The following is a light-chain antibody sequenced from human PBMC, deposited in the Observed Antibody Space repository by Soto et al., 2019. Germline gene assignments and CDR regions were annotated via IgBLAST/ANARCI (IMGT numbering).Light chain of an antibody. CDR1: QTVSTY. J-gene: IGKJ1*01. CDR2: GAS. Sequence: EIVVTQSPATLSVSPGERATLSCRASQTVSTYLAWYQHRPGQAPRLVIYGASARPTGIAARFSGSGTGTAFTLPINSLQSEDFAVYYCQHYAHWPHFTFGQGPNVEI. V-gene: IGKV3-15*01. CDR3: QHYAHWPHFT.